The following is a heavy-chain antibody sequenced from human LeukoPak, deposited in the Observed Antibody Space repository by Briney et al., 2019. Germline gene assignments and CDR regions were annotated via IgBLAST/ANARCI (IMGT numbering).Heavy chain of an antibody. CDR3: AAASYQSGDAFDI. J-gene: IGHJ3*02. CDR1: GFTFTSSA. Sequence: SVKVSCKASGFTFTSSAMQWVRQARGQRLEWIGWIVVGSGNTNYAQKFQERVTITRDMSTSTAYMELSSLRSEDAAVYYCAAASYQSGDAFDIWGQGTMVTVSS. CDR2: IVVGSGNT. V-gene: IGHV1-58*02. D-gene: IGHD2-2*01.